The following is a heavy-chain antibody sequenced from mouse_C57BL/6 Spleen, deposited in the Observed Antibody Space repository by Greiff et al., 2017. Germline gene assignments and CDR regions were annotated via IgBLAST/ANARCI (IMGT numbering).Heavy chain of an antibody. V-gene: IGHV1-85*01. D-gene: IGHD2-1*01. CDR3: ARLGNGNPFAY. CDR1: GYTFTSYD. Sequence: VQLQQPGPELVKPGASVKLSCKASGYTFTSYDINWVKQRPGQGLEWIGWIYPRDGSTKYNEKFKGKATLTVDTSSSTAYMELHSLTSEDSAVYFCARLGNGNPFAYWGQGTLVTVSA. J-gene: IGHJ3*01. CDR2: IYPRDGST.